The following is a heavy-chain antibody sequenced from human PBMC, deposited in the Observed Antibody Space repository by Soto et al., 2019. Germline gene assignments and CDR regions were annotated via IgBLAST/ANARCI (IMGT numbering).Heavy chain of an antibody. CDR2: IWSHGSGQ. J-gene: IGHJ4*02. D-gene: IGHD2-15*01. V-gene: IGHV3-33*01. CDR3: ATDLGMPSGGRWYSTFFED. Sequence: QVQLVESGGGVVQPGRSLRLSCEASGFTFSSRGMHWVRQAHGKGLEWVAFIWSHGSGQYYADSVRGRFTISRDNSRNILYLQMNSLRADDTAVYYCATDLGMPSGGRWYSTFFEDWGQGTLVTVSP. CDR1: GFTFSSRG.